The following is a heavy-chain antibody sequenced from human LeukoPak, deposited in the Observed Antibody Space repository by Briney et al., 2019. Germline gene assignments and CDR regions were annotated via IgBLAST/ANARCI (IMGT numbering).Heavy chain of an antibody. CDR1: GGSFSDYP. CDR3: VRPDRIFGVPAAFDA. CDR2: IISKYSAS. D-gene: IGHD3-3*02. V-gene: IGHV1-69*01. Sequence: SVKVSCKASGGSFSDYPIYWVRQAPGQGLEWLGGIISKYSASNYAQAFQGRVTITADESTNTVYMEISGLRPDDTAVYYCVRPDRIFGVPAAFDAWGQGTLVAVSS. J-gene: IGHJ3*01.